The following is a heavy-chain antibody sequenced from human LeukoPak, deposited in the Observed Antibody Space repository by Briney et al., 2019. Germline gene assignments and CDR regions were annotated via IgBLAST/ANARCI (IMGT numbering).Heavy chain of an antibody. CDR3: ARGQVDPAMIIGGWFDL. D-gene: IGHD5-18*01. CDR1: GHSFTSYA. Sequence: ASVKVSFTTSGHSFTSYAITWVRQAPGQGLEWMGWISPYTGPTNYAQKFWGRITMTADISTRTVNMDLTSLRSDDTAAYYCARGQVDPAMIIGGWFDLWGQGTLVIVSS. J-gene: IGHJ5*02. CDR2: ISPYTGPT. V-gene: IGHV1-18*01.